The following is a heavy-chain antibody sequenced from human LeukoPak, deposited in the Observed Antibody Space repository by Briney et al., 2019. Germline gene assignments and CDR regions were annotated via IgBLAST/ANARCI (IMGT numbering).Heavy chain of an antibody. J-gene: IGHJ4*02. V-gene: IGHV3-64D*06. Sequence: GGSLRLSCAASGFTFSGYAMHWVRQAPGKGLEFVSAISSNGGSTYYANSVKGRFTISRDNSKNTLYLQMSSLRAEDTAVYYCVKPQPGGGFDYWGQGTLVTVSP. CDR1: GFTFSGYA. CDR2: ISSNGGST. D-gene: IGHD1-14*01. CDR3: VKPQPGGGFDY.